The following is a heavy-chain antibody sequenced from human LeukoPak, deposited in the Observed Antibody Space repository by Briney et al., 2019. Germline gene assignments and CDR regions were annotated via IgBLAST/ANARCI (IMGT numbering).Heavy chain of an antibody. J-gene: IGHJ4*02. CDR2: ISGSGGST. D-gene: IGHD3-22*01. V-gene: IGHV3-23*01. CDR1: RFTFSSYA. Sequence: GGSLRLSCAASRFTFSSYAMSWVRQAPGKGLEWVSSISGSGGSTNYADSVKGRFTISRDNSKNTLYLQMNSLRAEDTAVYYCAKSSYYDSSGFYREYYFDYWGQGTLVTVSS. CDR3: AKSSYYDSSGFYREYYFDY.